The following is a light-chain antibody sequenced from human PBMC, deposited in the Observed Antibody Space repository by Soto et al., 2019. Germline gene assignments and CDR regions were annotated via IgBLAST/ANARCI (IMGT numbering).Light chain of an antibody. V-gene: IGLV2-14*01. J-gene: IGLJ1*01. CDR2: EVS. CDR1: SSDVGDYNY. CDR3: TSYTSISTDV. Sequence: QSALTQPASVSGSPGQSITLSCTGTSSDVGDYNYVSWYQQHPGKAPKLMIFEVSNRPSGVSNRFSGSKSGNTASLTISGLQAEDEADYFCTSYTSISTDVFGTGTKVTVL.